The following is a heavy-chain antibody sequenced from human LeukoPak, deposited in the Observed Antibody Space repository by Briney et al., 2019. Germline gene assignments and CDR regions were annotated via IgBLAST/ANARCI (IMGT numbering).Heavy chain of an antibody. CDR1: GGPISSSSYY. V-gene: IGHV4-39*01. D-gene: IGHD2-15*01. Sequence: SETVFLTCTVSGGPISSSSYYWGWMRQPPGKGLEWSGSIYYSGSTYYNPSLKSRVTISVDTSNNQFSLRLGSVTAADTAVYHCARHCCSGPAKRVFDIWGQGTMVTVSS. CDR3: ARHCCSGPAKRVFDI. J-gene: IGHJ3*02. CDR2: IYYSGST.